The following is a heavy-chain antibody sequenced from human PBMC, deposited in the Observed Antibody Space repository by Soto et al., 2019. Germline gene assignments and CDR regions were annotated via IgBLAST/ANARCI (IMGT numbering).Heavy chain of an antibody. V-gene: IGHV4-39*07. J-gene: IGHJ4*02. CDR1: GGSISSISSN. CDR3: ARGAAAAGPSGTYYFDS. Sequence: PSETLSLTCTVSGGSISSISSNWGWIRQPPGKGLEWIGSIHYRGSTNYNPSLKSRVTMSVDRSKNQISLILSSVTAADTTVYYCARGAAAAGPSGTYYFDSWGLGTLVTVSS. D-gene: IGHD6-13*01. CDR2: IHYRGST.